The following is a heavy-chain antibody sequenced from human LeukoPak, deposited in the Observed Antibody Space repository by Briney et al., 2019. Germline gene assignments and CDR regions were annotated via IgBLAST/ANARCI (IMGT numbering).Heavy chain of an antibody. CDR1: GGSISSGSYY. CDR3: ARQRGYSYGREIDY. V-gene: IGHV4-39*01. D-gene: IGHD5-18*01. CDR2: IYYSGST. J-gene: IGHJ4*02. Sequence: PSETLSLTCTVSGGSISSGSYYWGWIRQPPGKGLEWIGSIYYSGSTYYNPSLKSRVTISVDTSKNQFSLKLSSVTAADTAVYYCARQRGYSYGREIDYWGQGTLVAVSS.